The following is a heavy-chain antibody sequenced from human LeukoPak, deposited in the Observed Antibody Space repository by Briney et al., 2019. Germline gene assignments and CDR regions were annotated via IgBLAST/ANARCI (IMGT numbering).Heavy chain of an antibody. V-gene: IGHV4-34*01. CDR1: GGSFSGYY. CDR2: INHSGST. J-gene: IGHJ4*02. D-gene: IGHD4-17*01. Sequence: SETLSLTCAVYGGSFSGYYWSWIRQPPGKGLEWIGEINHSGSTNYNPSLKSRVTISVDTSKNQFSLKLSSVTAADTAVYYCASGVTTFAYWGQGTLVTVSS. CDR3: ASGVTTFAY.